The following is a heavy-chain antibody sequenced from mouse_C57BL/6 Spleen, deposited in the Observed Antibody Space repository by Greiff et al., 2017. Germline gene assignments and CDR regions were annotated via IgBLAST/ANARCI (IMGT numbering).Heavy chain of an antibody. Sequence: QVQLQQPGAELVKPVASVKLSCKASGYTFTSYWMHWVKQRPGRGLAWIGRIDPNSGGIKYNETFKGKATLTVDKPPSTAYMQLSSLTSKDYAVYCYAGKRDIYGYYMDYWGQGTTLTVSS. CDR2: IDPNSGGI. D-gene: IGHD2-12*01. CDR1: GYTFTSYW. J-gene: IGHJ2*01. CDR3: AGKRDIYGYYMDY. V-gene: IGHV1-72*01.